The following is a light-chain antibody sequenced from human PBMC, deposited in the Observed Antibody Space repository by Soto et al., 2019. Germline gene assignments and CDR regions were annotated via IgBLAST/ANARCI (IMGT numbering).Light chain of an antibody. V-gene: IGKV3-20*01. CDR1: QSVHSSY. J-gene: IGKJ1*01. CDR3: QQYGSSGT. CDR2: GVS. Sequence: EIVLTQSPCTLSLSPGETATLSCRASQSVHSSYLAWYQKNSSQAPRLLIYGVSSRATGIPDKFSGSGSGTDFPPTLSRLEPEDFAVYYCQQYGSSGTFGQETKVDIK.